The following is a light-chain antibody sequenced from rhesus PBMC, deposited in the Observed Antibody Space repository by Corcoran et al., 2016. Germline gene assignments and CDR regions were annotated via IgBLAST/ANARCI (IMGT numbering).Light chain of an antibody. CDR1: QGISSY. V-gene: IGKV1-37*01. CDR2: YAS. J-gene: IGKJ1*01. Sequence: DIQMTQSPSSLSASVGDRVTITCRASQGISSYLAWYQQKPGKAPKPLIYYASNLESGVPSRFSGRGDVEEVTLTISSLQPEDFATYYCQQYNSDPWTFGQGTKVEIK. CDR3: QQYNSDPWT.